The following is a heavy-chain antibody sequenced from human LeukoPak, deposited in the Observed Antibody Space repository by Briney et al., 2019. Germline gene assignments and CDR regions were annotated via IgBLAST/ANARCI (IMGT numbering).Heavy chain of an antibody. CDR3: ARDSSEQQQLRY. CDR1: GGSISSYY. V-gene: IGHV4-59*12. Sequence: PSETLSLTCTVSGGSISSYYWSWIRQPPGKGLEWIGYIYHSGSTNYNPSLKSRVTISVDKSKNQFSLKLSSVTAADTAVYYCARDSSEQQQLRYWGQGTLVTVSS. D-gene: IGHD6-13*01. J-gene: IGHJ4*02. CDR2: IYHSGST.